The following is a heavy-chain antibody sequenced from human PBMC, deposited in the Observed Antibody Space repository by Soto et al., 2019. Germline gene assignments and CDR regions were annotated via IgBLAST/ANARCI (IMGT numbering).Heavy chain of an antibody. Sequence: GGSLRLSCAASGFSFGSYALSWVRQAPGKGLEWVSTISGGDGKTFYADSVKGRFSISRDTSQNTLYLQMNSLRADDTAIYYCARWSYLDYWGQGTRVTVSS. J-gene: IGHJ4*02. V-gene: IGHV3-23*01. CDR3: ARWSYLDY. CDR2: ISGGDGKT. CDR1: GFSFGSYA. D-gene: IGHD3-3*01.